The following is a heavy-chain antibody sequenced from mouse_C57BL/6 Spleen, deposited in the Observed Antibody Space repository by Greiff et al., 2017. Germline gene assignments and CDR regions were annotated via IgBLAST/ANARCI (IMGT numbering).Heavy chain of an antibody. CDR3: ARRGYDGDYFDD. CDR1: GYAFSSSW. CDR2: IYPGDGDT. Sequence: VQLQQSGPELVKPGASVKLSCKASGYAFSSSWMNWVKQRPGQGLEWIGRIYPGDGDTNYNGKFKGKATLTADKSSSTASMQLSSLTSEDSAVYYCARRGYDGDYFDDWGQGTTLTVSS. V-gene: IGHV1-82*01. D-gene: IGHD2-2*01. J-gene: IGHJ2*01.